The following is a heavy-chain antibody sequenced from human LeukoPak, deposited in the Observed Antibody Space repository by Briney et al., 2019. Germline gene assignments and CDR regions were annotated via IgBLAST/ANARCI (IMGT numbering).Heavy chain of an antibody. Sequence: ASVKVSCKASGYTFTNYYMHSLRQAPGQGLEWMGIINSSGGSTTYAQNFQGRVTMTRDTSTSTVYMELSSLRSEDTAVYYCARGRYTSTYWGQGTLVTVSS. J-gene: IGHJ4*02. CDR3: ARGRYTSTY. D-gene: IGHD6-13*01. CDR1: GYTFTNYY. CDR2: INSSGGST. V-gene: IGHV1-46*03.